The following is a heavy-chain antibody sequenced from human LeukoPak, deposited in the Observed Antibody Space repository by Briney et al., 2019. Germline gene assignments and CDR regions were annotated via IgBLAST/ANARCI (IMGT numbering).Heavy chain of an antibody. V-gene: IGHV3-64D*06. D-gene: IGHD6-19*01. J-gene: IGHJ4*02. CDR2: ISSNGGST. CDR3: VKDTVAGTPTYYFDY. Sequence: GGSLRLSCSASGFTFSSYAMHWVRQAPGKGLEYVSAISSNGGSTYYADSVKGRFTISRDNSKNTLYLQMSSLRAEDAAVYYCVKDTVAGTPTYYFDYWGQGTLVTVSS. CDR1: GFTFSSYA.